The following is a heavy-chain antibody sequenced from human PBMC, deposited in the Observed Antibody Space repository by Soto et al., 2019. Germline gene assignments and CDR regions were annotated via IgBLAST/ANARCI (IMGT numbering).Heavy chain of an antibody. J-gene: IGHJ4*02. CDR3: AKDKSSYDSLQGFDY. Sequence: GSLRLSCAASGLTFSSYAMSWVRQAPGKGLEWVSAISGSGGSTYYADSVKGRFTISRDNSKNTLYLQMNSLRAEDTAVYYCAKDKSSYDSLQGFDYWGQGTLVTVSS. CDR2: ISGSGGST. D-gene: IGHD3-22*01. V-gene: IGHV3-23*01. CDR1: GLTFSSYA.